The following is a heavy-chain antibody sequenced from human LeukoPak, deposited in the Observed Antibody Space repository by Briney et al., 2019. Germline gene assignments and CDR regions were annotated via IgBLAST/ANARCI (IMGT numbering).Heavy chain of an antibody. D-gene: IGHD1-26*01. CDR1: GGTFSSYA. J-gene: IGHJ6*03. CDR2: IIPIFGTA. CDR3: ASFNSGSYFNYYYCMDV. Sequence: ASVKVSCKASGGTFSSYAISWVRQAPGQGLEWMGGIIPIFGTANYAQKFQGRVTITADKSTSTAYMELSSLRSEDTAVYYCASFNSGSYFNYYYCMDVWGKGTTVTVSS. V-gene: IGHV1-69*06.